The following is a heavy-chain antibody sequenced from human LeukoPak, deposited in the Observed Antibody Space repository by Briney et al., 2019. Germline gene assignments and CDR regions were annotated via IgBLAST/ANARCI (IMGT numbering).Heavy chain of an antibody. Sequence: PSETLSLTCAVYGGSFSGYYWSWIRQPPGKGLEWIGEINHSRSTNYNPSLKSRVTISVDTSKNQFSLKLSSVTAADTAVYYCARATYYYDSSGYYQIHDAFDIWGQGTMVTVSS. CDR1: GGSFSGYY. D-gene: IGHD3-22*01. CDR2: INHSRST. V-gene: IGHV4-34*01. J-gene: IGHJ3*02. CDR3: ARATYYYDSSGYYQIHDAFDI.